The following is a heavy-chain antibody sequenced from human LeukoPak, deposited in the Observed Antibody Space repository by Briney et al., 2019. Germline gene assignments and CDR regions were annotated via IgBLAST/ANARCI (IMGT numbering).Heavy chain of an antibody. V-gene: IGHV3-30*18. J-gene: IGHJ5*02. CDR1: GFTFSSYG. CDR2: ISYDGSNK. D-gene: IGHD6-13*01. CDR3: AKDRDIAAAGTSLDP. Sequence: PGRSLRLSCAASGFTFSSYGMHWVRQAPGKGLEWVAVISYDGSNKYYADSVKGRFTISRDNSKNTLYLQMNSLRAEDTAVYCCAKDRDIAAAGTSLDPWGQGTLVTVSS.